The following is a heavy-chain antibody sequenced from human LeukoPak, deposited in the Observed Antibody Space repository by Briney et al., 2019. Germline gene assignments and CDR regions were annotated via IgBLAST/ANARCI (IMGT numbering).Heavy chain of an antibody. J-gene: IGHJ3*02. CDR2: FDPEDGET. D-gene: IGHD1-26*01. V-gene: IGHV1-24*01. CDR3: ARDLTGGSYPPGAAFDI. CDR1: GYTLTELS. Sequence: ASVKVSCKVSGYTLTELSMHWVRQAPGKGLEWMGGFDPEDGETIYAQKFQGRVTMTEDTSTDTAYMELSSLRSEDTAVYYCARDLTGGSYPPGAAFDIWGQGTMVTVSS.